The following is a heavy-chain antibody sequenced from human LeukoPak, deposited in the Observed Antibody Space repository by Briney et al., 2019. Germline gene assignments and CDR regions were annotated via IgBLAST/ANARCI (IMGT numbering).Heavy chain of an antibody. V-gene: IGHV3-30*18. CDR3: AKDRISSSRFDY. CDR1: GFTFSSYG. D-gene: IGHD6-6*01. CDR2: ISYDGSNK. J-gene: IGHJ4*02. Sequence: GGSLRLSCAASGFTFSSYGMHWVRQAPGKGLEWVAVISYDGSNKYYADSVKGRFTISRDNSKNTLYLQMNSLRAEDTAVYYCAKDRISSSRFDYWGQGTLVTVSS.